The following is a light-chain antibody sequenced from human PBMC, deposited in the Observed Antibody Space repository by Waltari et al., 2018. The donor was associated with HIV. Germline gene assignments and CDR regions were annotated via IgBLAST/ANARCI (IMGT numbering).Light chain of an antibody. J-gene: IGLJ3*02. CDR1: SGNIASHS. Sequence: NFMLTQPHFVSESPGATVTISCNPSSGNIASHSVPSYQQRPCTSPTAGLYEDNQRPPGDPDRFSGSIDSSSNSASLTISVLRTEDEADYYCHSFDSHSGVFGGGTKLTVL. CDR3: HSFDSHSGV. CDR2: EDN. V-gene: IGLV6-57*01.